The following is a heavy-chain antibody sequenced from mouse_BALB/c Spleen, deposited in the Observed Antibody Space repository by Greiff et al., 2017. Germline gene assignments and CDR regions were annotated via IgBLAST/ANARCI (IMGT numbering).Heavy chain of an antibody. CDR1: GYTFTSYY. D-gene: IGHD1-1*02. CDR3: TTLYGGFAY. CDR2: INPSNGGT. V-gene: IGHV1S16*01. J-gene: IGHJ3*01. Sequence: QLQQSGAELVKPGASVKLSCKASGYTFTSYYMYWVKQRPGQGLEWIGEINPSNGGTNFNEKFKSKATLTVDKSSSTAFMQLSSLTSEDSAVYYCTTLYGGFAYWGQGTLVTVSA.